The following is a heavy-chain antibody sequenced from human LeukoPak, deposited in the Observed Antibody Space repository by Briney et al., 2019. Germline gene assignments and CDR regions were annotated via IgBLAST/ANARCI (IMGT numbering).Heavy chain of an antibody. CDR1: GFTFSSYG. Sequence: PGRSLRLSCAASGFTFSSYGMHWGRQAPGKGLEWVAIISYDGGNKYYADSVQGRFTISRDNSKNTLYLQMNSLRTEDTAVYYCAKALYSGSWYGDYWGQGTLVTVSS. J-gene: IGHJ4*02. CDR2: ISYDGGNK. CDR3: AKALYSGSWYGDY. D-gene: IGHD6-13*01. V-gene: IGHV3-30*18.